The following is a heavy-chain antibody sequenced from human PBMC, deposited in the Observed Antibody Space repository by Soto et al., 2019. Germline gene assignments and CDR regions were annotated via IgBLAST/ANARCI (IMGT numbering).Heavy chain of an antibody. Sequence: ASVKVSCKTSGYNFAAYGITWVRQAPGQGLEWMGWINTHNGNKNYAQKLQGRVTMTTDTSTSTAYMELRSLRFDDTAVYYCAMVYYDIVTGYYRSWFHPWGQGTLVTVSS. CDR1: GYNFAAYG. CDR3: AMVYYDIVTGYYRSWFHP. J-gene: IGHJ5*02. D-gene: IGHD3-9*01. CDR2: INTHNGNK. V-gene: IGHV1-18*01.